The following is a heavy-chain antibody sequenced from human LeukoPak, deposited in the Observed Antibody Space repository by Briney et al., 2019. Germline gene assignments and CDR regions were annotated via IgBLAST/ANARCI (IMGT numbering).Heavy chain of an antibody. CDR1: GGSITTYY. D-gene: IGHD1-20*01. CDR3: ARDGITGTPGFDY. Sequence: PSETLSLTCTVSGGSITTYYWSWIRQPPGKGLEWIGYIHYSGSTKYHPSLKSRVTISVDTSKNQFSLKLSSVTAADTAVYYCARDGITGTPGFDYWGQGILVTVSS. CDR2: IHYSGST. J-gene: IGHJ4*02. V-gene: IGHV4-59*01.